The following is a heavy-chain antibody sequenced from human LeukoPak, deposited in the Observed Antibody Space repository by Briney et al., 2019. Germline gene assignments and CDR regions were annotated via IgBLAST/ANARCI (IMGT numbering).Heavy chain of an antibody. CDR3: AKPYSSSWYVGAFDI. CDR2: ISSSGSTI. D-gene: IGHD6-13*01. J-gene: IGHJ3*02. CDR1: GFTFSSYE. Sequence: PGGSLRLSCAASGFTFSSYEMNWVRQAPGKGLEWVSYISSSGSTIYYADSVKGRFTISRDNAKNSLYLQMNSLRAEDTAVYYCAKPYSSSWYVGAFDIWGQGTMVTVSS. V-gene: IGHV3-48*03.